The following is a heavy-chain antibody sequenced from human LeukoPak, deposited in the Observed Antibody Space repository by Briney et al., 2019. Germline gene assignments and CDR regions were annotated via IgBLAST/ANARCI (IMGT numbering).Heavy chain of an antibody. CDR1: GFTFSSYS. V-gene: IGHV3-21*01. CDR3: ARDVESGYDYWRRRFVPDY. Sequence: GGSLRLSCAASGFTFSSYSMNWVRQAPGKGLEWVSSISSSSSYIYYADSVKGRFTISRDNAKNSLYLQMNSLRAEDTAVYYCARDVESGYDYWRRRFVPDYWGQGTLVTVSS. D-gene: IGHD5-12*01. CDR2: ISSSSSYI. J-gene: IGHJ4*02.